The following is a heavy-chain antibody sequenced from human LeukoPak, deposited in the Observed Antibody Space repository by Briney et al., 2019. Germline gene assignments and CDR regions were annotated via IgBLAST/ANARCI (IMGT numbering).Heavy chain of an antibody. CDR2: IYYSGST. V-gene: IGHV4-39*07. Sequence: PSETLSLTCTVSGGSISSSSYYWGWIRQPPGKGLEWIGSIYYSGSTYYNPSLKSRVTISVDRSKNQFSLKLSSVTAADTAVYYCARGPYGSSGSYQFNWFDPWGQGTLVTVSS. D-gene: IGHD3-10*01. J-gene: IGHJ5*02. CDR1: GGSISSSSYY. CDR3: ARGPYGSSGSYQFNWFDP.